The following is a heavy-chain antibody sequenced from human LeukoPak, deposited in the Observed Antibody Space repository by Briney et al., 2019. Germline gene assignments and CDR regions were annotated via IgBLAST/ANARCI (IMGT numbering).Heavy chain of an antibody. CDR3: ARDKFRGYFDY. CDR2: IYSGGTT. J-gene: IGHJ4*02. Sequence: PGGSLRLSCAASEFTVSTNYMNWVRQAPGKGLEWVSAIYSGGTTYYADSVKGRFTTSRDTSKNTLYLQMNSLRAEDTAVYYCARDKFRGYFDYWGQGTLVTVSS. D-gene: IGHD3-10*01. CDR1: EFTVSTNY. V-gene: IGHV3-66*01.